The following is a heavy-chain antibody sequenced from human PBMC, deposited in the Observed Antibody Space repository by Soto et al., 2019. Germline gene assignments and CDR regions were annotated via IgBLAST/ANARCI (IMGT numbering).Heavy chain of an antibody. J-gene: IGHJ4*02. V-gene: IGHV4-4*07. CDR1: GGSISSYY. D-gene: IGHD5-12*01. Sequence: PSETLSLTCTVSGGSISSYYWSWIRQPAGKGLEWIGRIYTSGSTNYNPSLKSRVAMSVDTSKNQFSLKLSSVTAADTAVYYCARGSLYSGYATFDYWGQGTLVTVSS. CDR3: ARGSLYSGYATFDY. CDR2: IYTSGST.